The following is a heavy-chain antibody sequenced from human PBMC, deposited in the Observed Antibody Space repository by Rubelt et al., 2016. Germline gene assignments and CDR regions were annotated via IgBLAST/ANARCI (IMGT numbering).Heavy chain of an antibody. Sequence: QVQLVQSGAEVKKPGSSVKVSCKASGGTFSSYAISWVRQAPGQGLEWMGGIIPIFGTANSAWKFQGRVTITADESTSTAYRGRSSLRSEDTAVDYCASRGLKYSSSSWGQGTLVTVSS. CDR1: GGTFSSYA. J-gene: IGHJ4*02. D-gene: IGHD6-6*01. CDR2: IIPIFGTA. V-gene: IGHV1-69*01. CDR3: ASRGLKYSSSS.